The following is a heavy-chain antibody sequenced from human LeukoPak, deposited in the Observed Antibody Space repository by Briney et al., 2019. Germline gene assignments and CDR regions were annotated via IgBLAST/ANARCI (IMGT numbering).Heavy chain of an antibody. D-gene: IGHD5-18*01. Sequence: GGSLRLSCEASGFIFDDYVMYWVRQSPGKGLEWVSGITWDGYKIDYVDSVKGRFTISRDNARNSLFLQMNRVRVEDTAFYYCVKGYSSSRSGYFDSWGQGTLVTVAS. CDR2: ITWDGYKI. V-gene: IGHV3-9*01. CDR3: VKGYSSSRSGYFDS. CDR1: GFIFDDYV. J-gene: IGHJ4*02.